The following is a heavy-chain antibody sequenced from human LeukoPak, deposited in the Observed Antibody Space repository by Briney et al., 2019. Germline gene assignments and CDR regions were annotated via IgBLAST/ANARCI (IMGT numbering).Heavy chain of an antibody. CDR2: ITGSSGTI. Sequence: QPGGSLRLSCAASGFTFSGYCMNWVRQAPGKGLEWVSYITGSSGTIYYSESVKGRVSVSRDNAKHSLYLQMNSLRVDDTGVYYCAREGDTTGASGTEFDYWGQGVLVTVSS. J-gene: IGHJ4*02. CDR1: GFTFSGYC. CDR3: AREGDTTGASGTEFDY. V-gene: IGHV3-48*01. D-gene: IGHD1-1*01.